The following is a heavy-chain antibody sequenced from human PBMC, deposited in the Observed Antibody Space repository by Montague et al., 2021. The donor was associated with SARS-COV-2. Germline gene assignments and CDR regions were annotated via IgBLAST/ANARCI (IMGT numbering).Heavy chain of an antibody. CDR2: IYSSGRT. Sequence: SLRLSCAASGFTVSSNHMSWVRQAPGKGLEWVSLIYSSGRTSYADSVKGRFTMSRDNSKNTPYLQMNSLRAEDTAVYYCARDFGESRDHWGQGTLVTVSS. D-gene: IGHD3-10*01. CDR1: GFTVSSNH. V-gene: IGHV3-53*01. CDR3: ARDFGESRDH. J-gene: IGHJ4*02.